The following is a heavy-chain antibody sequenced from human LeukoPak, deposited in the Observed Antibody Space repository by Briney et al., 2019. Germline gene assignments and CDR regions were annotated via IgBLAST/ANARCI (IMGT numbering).Heavy chain of an antibody. J-gene: IGHJ4*02. CDR2: TYVGGNT. CDR1: GFTISTTY. V-gene: IGHV3-66*01. Sequence: GGSLRLSCAASGFTISTTYISWVREAPGKGLEWVSVTYVGGNTDSADFLKDRFTISTDNSKNTLYLHMNNLRAEDTAVYYCARDLNVWGQGALVTVSS. CDR3: ARDLNV.